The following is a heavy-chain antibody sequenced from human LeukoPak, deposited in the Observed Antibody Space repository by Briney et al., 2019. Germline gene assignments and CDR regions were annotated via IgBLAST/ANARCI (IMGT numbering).Heavy chain of an antibody. CDR3: AKVDNSYYYDSSGYYPDY. D-gene: IGHD3-22*01. CDR2: ISGSGGST. Sequence: GGTLRLSCAASGFTFSSYGMSWVRQAPGKGLEWVSAISGSGGSTYYADSVKGRFTISRDNSKNTLYLQMNSLRAEDTAVYYCAKVDNSYYYDSSGYYPDYWGQGTLVTVSS. J-gene: IGHJ4*02. V-gene: IGHV3-23*01. CDR1: GFTFSSYG.